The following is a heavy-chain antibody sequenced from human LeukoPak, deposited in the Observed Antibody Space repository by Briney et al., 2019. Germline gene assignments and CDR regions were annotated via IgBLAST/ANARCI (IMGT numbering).Heavy chain of an antibody. CDR2: IIPIFGTA. V-gene: IGHV1-69*05. CDR3: AQYYYDSSGYYSGHDY. D-gene: IGHD3-22*01. J-gene: IGHJ4*02. CDR1: GGTFGSYA. Sequence: SVKVSCKASGGTFGSYAISWVRQAPGQGPEWVGRIIPIFGTANYAQKFQGRVTITTDESTSTAYMELSSLRSEDTAVYCCAQYYYDSSGYYSGHDYWGQGTLVTVSS.